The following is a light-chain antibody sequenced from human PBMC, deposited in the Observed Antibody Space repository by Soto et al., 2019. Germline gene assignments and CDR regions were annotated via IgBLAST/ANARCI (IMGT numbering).Light chain of an antibody. V-gene: IGLV2-23*01. CDR1: SSDVGSYNL. CDR2: EGS. Sequence: QSALTQPASVSGSPGQSITISCTGTSSDVGSYNLVSWYQQHPGKAPKLMIYEGSKRPSGGSNRFSGSKSGNTASLTISGLQAEDDADYYCCSYAGSRPYVFGTGTKLTVL. J-gene: IGLJ1*01. CDR3: CSYAGSRPYV.